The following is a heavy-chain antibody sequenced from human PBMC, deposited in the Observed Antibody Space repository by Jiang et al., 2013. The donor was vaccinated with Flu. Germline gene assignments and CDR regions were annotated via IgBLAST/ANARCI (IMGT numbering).Heavy chain of an antibody. CDR2: IKEDGSEK. D-gene: IGHD1-7*01. Sequence: GSLRLSCAASGLSFSNYWMSWVRQAPGKGLEWVANIKEDGSEKYYVDSVKGRFTISRDNAKNSLYLQMNSLRAEDTAVYYCARAYTWNYVSSLDYWGQGTLVTVSS. CDR1: GLSFSNYW. CDR3: ARAYTWNYVSSLDY. J-gene: IGHJ4*02. V-gene: IGHV3-7*03.